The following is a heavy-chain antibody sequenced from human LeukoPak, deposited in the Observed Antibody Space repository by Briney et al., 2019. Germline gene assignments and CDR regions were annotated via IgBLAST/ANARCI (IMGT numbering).Heavy chain of an antibody. CDR3: ARDRSISSSWYIFGLGWFDP. V-gene: IGHV3-74*01. J-gene: IGHJ5*02. CDR2: INSGGTVT. D-gene: IGHD6-13*01. CDR1: GFTFSDFW. Sequence: SGGSLRLSCAASGFTFSDFWMHWVRQAPGKGLVWVSRINSGGTVTNYADSVKGRFTISRDNSKNTLYLQMNSLRAEDTAVYYCARDRSISSSWYIFGLGWFDPWGQGTLVTVSS.